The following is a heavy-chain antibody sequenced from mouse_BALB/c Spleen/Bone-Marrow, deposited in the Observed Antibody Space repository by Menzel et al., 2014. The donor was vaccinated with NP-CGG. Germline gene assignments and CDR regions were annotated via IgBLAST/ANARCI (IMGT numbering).Heavy chain of an antibody. J-gene: IGHJ3*01. CDR1: GFSLTSYG. CDR2: IWSGGST. Sequence: QVQLQQSGPGLVQPSQSLSITCTVSGFSLTSYGVHWVRQSPGKGPEWLGVIWSGGSTDYNAALISRLSISKDNSKSQVFFKMNSLQANDTAIYYCAGITTALAYWGQGTLVTVSA. D-gene: IGHD1-2*01. V-gene: IGHV2-2*02. CDR3: AGITTALAY.